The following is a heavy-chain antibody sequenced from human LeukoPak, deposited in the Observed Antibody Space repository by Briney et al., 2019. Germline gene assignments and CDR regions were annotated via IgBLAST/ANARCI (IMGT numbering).Heavy chain of an antibody. CDR3: ARFGDIYFYRMDV. D-gene: IGHD3-9*01. V-gene: IGHV4-59*08. J-gene: IGHJ6*02. CDR1: GGSISGSY. CDR2: IYYSGST. Sequence: KPSETLSLTCTVSGGSISGSYWSWIRQPPGKGLGWIGYIYYSGSTNYNPSLKSRVTISVDTSKNQFSLKLSSVTAADTAVYFCARFGDIYFYRMDVWGQGTTVTVS.